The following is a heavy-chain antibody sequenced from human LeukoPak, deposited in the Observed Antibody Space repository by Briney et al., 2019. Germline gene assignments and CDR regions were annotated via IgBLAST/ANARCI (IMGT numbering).Heavy chain of an antibody. Sequence: ASVKVSCKASGGTFSTYAISWVRQAPGQGLEWMGGIIPIFGTGNYAQKFQGKITITADESTSTAYMELSSLRSEDTAVYYCARHPPEIHGSQLVVSGSHWFDPWGQGTLVTVSS. CDR2: IIPIFGTG. V-gene: IGHV1-69*13. CDR3: ARHPPEIHGSQLVVSGSHWFDP. D-gene: IGHD2-8*02. CDR1: GGTFSTYA. J-gene: IGHJ5*02.